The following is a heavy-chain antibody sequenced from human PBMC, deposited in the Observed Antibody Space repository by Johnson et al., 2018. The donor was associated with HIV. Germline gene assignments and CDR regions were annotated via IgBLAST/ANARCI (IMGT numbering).Heavy chain of an antibody. D-gene: IGHD3-16*01. CDR2: ISDDGSNK. Sequence: QVQLVESGGGVVQPGRSLRLSCAASGLTFSSYAMHWVRQAPGKGLEWVAVISDDGSNKYYADSVKGRFTIPRDNSKNTLYLQMNSLRAEDTALNYCARGGRAKDAFDIWGQGTMVTVSS. CDR3: ARGGRAKDAFDI. CDR1: GLTFSSYA. V-gene: IGHV3-30*04. J-gene: IGHJ3*02.